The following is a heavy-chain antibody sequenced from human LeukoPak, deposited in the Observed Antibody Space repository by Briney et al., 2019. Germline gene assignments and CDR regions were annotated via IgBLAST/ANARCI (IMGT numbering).Heavy chain of an antibody. V-gene: IGHV1-2*06. D-gene: IGHD5-24*01. CDR2: INPNSGGT. J-gene: IGHJ4*02. CDR1: GYTFTGYY. CDR3: ARCSFRSRGGYNGGIVDY. Sequence: ASVKVSCKASGYTFTGYYMHWVRQAPGQGLEWMGRINPNSGGTNYAQKFQGRVTMTRDTSISTAYMELSRLRSDDTAVYYCARCSFRSRGGYNGGIVDYWGQGTLVTVSS.